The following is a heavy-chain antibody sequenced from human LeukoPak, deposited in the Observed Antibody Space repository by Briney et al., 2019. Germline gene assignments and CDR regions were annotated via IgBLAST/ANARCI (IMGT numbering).Heavy chain of an antibody. J-gene: IGHJ4*02. CDR2: IYDSGST. V-gene: IGHV4-31*03. CDR3: ARYGGNSLDY. D-gene: IGHD4-23*01. CDR1: GGSIGSVGYN. Sequence: SETLSLTCTVSGGSIGSVGYNWSWIRQHPGKGLEWIGYIYDSGSTYYNPSLKSRVIISVDTSKNQFSLKLSSVTAADTAVYYCARYGGNSLDYWGQGTLVTVSS.